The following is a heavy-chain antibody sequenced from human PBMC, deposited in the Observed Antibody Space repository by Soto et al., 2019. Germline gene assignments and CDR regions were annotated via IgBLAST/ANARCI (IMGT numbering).Heavy chain of an antibody. CDR3: ARRRRWIPLWSWFDP. CDR2: INHSGST. J-gene: IGHJ5*02. Sequence: ASETLSLTCAVYGGSFSGYYWSWIRQPPGKGLEWIGEINHSGSTNYNPSLKSRVTISVDTSKNQFSLKLSSVTAADTAVYYCARRRRWIPLWSWFDPWGQGTLVTVSS. V-gene: IGHV4-34*01. D-gene: IGHD5-18*01. CDR1: GGSFSGYY.